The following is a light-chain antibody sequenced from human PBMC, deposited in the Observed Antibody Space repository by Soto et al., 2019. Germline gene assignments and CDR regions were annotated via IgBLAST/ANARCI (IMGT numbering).Light chain of an antibody. Sequence: QSVLTQPRSVSGSPGQSVTISCTGTSSDVGGYNYVSWYPQHQGKAPKLMIYDVSKRPSGVPDRFSGSKSGNTASVTISGLQSEDEADDYCCSAIFGGGTKLTVL. CDR1: SSDVGGYNY. V-gene: IGLV2-11*01. CDR2: DVS. J-gene: IGLJ2*01. CDR3: CSAI.